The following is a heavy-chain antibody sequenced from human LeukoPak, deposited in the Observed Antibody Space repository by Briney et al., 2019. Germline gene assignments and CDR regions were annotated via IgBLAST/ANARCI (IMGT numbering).Heavy chain of an antibody. D-gene: IGHD4-17*01. Sequence: ASVTVSFTASGYTFTSYDINWVRQAPGQGLEWMGWTNPNRGNTDYAQKFQGRVTMTRNTSISTAYMELSSLRSEDTAVYYCARAPTVTSYGMDVWGQGTTVTVSS. J-gene: IGHJ6*02. CDR3: ARAPTVTSYGMDV. CDR1: GYTFTSYD. CDR2: TNPNRGNT. V-gene: IGHV1-8*01.